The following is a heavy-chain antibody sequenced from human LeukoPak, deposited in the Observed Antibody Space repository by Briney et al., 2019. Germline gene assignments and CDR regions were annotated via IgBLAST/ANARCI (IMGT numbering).Heavy chain of an antibody. J-gene: IGHJ4*02. V-gene: IGHV3-23*01. CDR2: ISGSGGGT. Sequence: GGSLRLSCAASGFTFSSYAMVWVRQTPGKGLEWVATISGSGGGTYYADSVKGRFTISRDDSKNTLYLQMNSLRAEDTAVYYCAKDLGRYRNNYFDYWGQGTLVTVSS. D-gene: IGHD1-26*01. CDR3: AKDLGRYRNNYFDY. CDR1: GFTFSSYA.